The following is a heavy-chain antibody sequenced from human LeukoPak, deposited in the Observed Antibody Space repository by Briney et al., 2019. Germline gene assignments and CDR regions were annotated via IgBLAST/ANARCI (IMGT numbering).Heavy chain of an antibody. V-gene: IGHV1-46*01. CDR3: ARNLYYDYVWGSYLDY. CDR1: GYTFSSYG. D-gene: IGHD3-16*02. CDR2: INPSGGST. Sequence: ASVKVSCKASGYTFSSYGISWVRQAPGQGLEWMGIINPSGGSTSYAQKFQGRVTMTRDMSTSTVYMELSSLRSEDTAVYYCARNLYYDYVWGSYLDYWGQGTLVTVSS. J-gene: IGHJ4*02.